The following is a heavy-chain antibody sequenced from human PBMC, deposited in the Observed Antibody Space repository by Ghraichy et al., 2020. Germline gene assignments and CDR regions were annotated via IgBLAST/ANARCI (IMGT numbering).Heavy chain of an antibody. J-gene: IGHJ5*02. Sequence: SETLSLTCTVSGGSISSSSYYWGWIRQPPGKGLEWIGSIYYSGSTYYNPSLKSRVTISVDTSKNQFSLKLSSVTAADTAVYYCARHFKGIAVAGRGPFDPWGQGTLVTVSS. CDR3: ARHFKGIAVAGRGPFDP. CDR2: IYYSGST. V-gene: IGHV4-39*01. CDR1: GGSISSSSYY. D-gene: IGHD6-19*01.